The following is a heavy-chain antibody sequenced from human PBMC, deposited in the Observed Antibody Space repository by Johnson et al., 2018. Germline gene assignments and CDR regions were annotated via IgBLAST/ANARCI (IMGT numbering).Heavy chain of an antibody. CDR2: IWYDGSHD. V-gene: IGHV3-33*01. CDR3: GRDPDYGDRSVRDSTSGWDV. D-gene: IGHD4-17*01. CDR1: GFNFSSYG. Sequence: QVQLVQSGGGVVRPGRSLRLSCEASGFNFSSYGMHWVRQTPAKGLEWVAVIWYDGSHDFYADSVKGRFTVSRDNVKNILYLQMNSLRAEDTAAYYCGRDPDYGDRSVRDSTSGWDVWGQGTTVTVSS. J-gene: IGHJ6*02.